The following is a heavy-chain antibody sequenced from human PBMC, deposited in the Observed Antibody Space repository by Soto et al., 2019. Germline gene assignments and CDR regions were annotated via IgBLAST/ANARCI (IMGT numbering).Heavy chain of an antibody. D-gene: IGHD3-10*01. CDR3: ARPGYYYGSGNQYYFDY. J-gene: IGHJ4*02. CDR2: IYPGDSDT. V-gene: IGHV5-51*01. Sequence: PRGSLKISCKGSGYSFTSYWIGWVRQMPGKGLEWMGIIYPGDSDTRYSPSFQGQVTISADKSISTAYLQWSSLKASDTAMYYCARPGYYYGSGNQYYFDYWGQGTLVTVSS. CDR1: GYSFTSYW.